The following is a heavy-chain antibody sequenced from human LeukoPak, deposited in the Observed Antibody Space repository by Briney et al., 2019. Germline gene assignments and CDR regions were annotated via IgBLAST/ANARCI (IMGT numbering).Heavy chain of an antibody. Sequence: GGTLRLSCAASGFTVSSNYMSWVRQAPGKGLEWVSVICSGGSTYYADSVKGRFTISRDNSKNTLYLQMNSLRAEDTAVYYCARDRGGDRSLDYWGQGTLVTVSS. D-gene: IGHD2-21*01. CDR2: ICSGGST. CDR1: GFTVSSNY. V-gene: IGHV3-66*01. J-gene: IGHJ4*02. CDR3: ARDRGGDRSLDY.